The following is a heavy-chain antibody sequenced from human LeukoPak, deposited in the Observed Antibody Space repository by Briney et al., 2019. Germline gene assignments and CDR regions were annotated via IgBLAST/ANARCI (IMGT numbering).Heavy chain of an antibody. CDR1: GGSISSGDYY. CDR2: IYHSGSP. Sequence: SETLSLTCTVSGGSISSGDYYWSWIRQPPGKGLEWVGTIYHSGSPYYNPSLKSRVTISVDTSKNQFSLKLSSVTAADTAVYYCARTNGYCSSSSCYGNFDYWGQGTLVTVSS. V-gene: IGHV4-39*07. D-gene: IGHD2-2*03. CDR3: ARTNGYCSSSSCYGNFDY. J-gene: IGHJ4*02.